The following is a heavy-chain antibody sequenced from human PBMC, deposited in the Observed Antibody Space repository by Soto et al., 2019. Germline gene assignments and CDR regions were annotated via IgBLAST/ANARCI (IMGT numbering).Heavy chain of an antibody. CDR2: ISYDGSNK. V-gene: IGHV3-30*03. CDR3: ARDGQYCSSTSCYAGDYYYYMDV. CDR1: GFTFSSYG. Sequence: GGSLRLSCAASGFTFSSYGMHWVRQAPGKGLEWVAVISYDGSNKYYADSVKGRFTISRDNSKNTLYLQMNSPRAEDTAVYYCARDGQYCSSTSCYAGDYYYYMDVWGKGTTVTVSS. J-gene: IGHJ6*03. D-gene: IGHD2-2*01.